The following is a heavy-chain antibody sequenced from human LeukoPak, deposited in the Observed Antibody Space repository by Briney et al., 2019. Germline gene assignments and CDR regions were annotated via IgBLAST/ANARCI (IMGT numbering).Heavy chain of an antibody. J-gene: IGHJ5*02. CDR3: ARVATYGNRAIRSFDP. CDR1: GGSISSSSYY. D-gene: IGHD3-10*01. CDR2: IYYSGST. V-gene: IGHV4-39*01. Sequence: SETLPLTCTVSGGSISSSSYYWGWIRQPPGKGLEWIGSIYYSGSTYYNPSLKSRVTISVDTSKNQFSLKLSSVTAADTAVYYCARVATYGNRAIRSFDPWGQGTLVTVSS.